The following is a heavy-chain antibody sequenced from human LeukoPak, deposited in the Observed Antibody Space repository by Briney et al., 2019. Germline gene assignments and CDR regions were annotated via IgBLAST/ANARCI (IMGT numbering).Heavy chain of an antibody. CDR3: ARVSLYGVSGGSCYDY. D-gene: IGHD2-15*01. CDR1: GYTFTSYG. V-gene: IGHV1-18*01. CDR2: ISAYNGNT. Sequence: GASVKLSCKASGYTFTSYGISWVRQAPGQGLEWMGWISAYNGNTNYAQKLQGRVTMTTDTSTSTAYMELRSLRSDDTAVYYCARVSLYGVSGGSCYDYWGQGTLVTVSS. J-gene: IGHJ4*02.